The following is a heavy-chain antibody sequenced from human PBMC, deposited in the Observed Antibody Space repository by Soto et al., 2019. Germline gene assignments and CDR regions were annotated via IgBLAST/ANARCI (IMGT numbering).Heavy chain of an antibody. CDR3: ASREIQGPIDY. Sequence: PSETLSLTCAVSGYSISSSNCWGWIRQPPGKGLEWIGYIYYSGTTYYNPSLKSRVTMSVDTSKNQFSLKLTSVTAVDTAVYYCASREIQGPIDYWGQGTLVTVSS. D-gene: IGHD1-26*01. J-gene: IGHJ4*02. CDR2: IYYSGTT. CDR1: GYSISSSNC. V-gene: IGHV4-28*01.